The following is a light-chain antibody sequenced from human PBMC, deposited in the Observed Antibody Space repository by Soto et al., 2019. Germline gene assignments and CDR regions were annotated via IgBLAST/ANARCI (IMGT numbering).Light chain of an antibody. Sequence: EIVMTQSPATLSVSPGERATLSCRASQSISSELAWYQQKPGQPPRLLIYSASTRATGVPDRFTGSVCGSECTLTLSGLQSEDFAVYYCQQGHNWPLTLGQGTRLEI. J-gene: IGKJ2*01. CDR3: QQGHNWPLT. CDR2: SAS. CDR1: QSISSE. V-gene: IGKV3-15*01.